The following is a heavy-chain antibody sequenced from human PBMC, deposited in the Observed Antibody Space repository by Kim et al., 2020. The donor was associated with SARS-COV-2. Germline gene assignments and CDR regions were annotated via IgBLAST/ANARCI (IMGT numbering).Heavy chain of an antibody. D-gene: IGHD2-21*01. V-gene: IGHV3-23*01. CDR1: GFTFSTYA. Sequence: GGSLRLSCAASGFTFSTYAMSWVRQAPGKGLEWISFVSAEGGATYYTDSVKGRFTISRDNSKNTLYLQMNSPRAEDTAIYYCPKTSSTFKFPTWGQGTLVTVSS. CDR3: PKTSSTFKFPT. J-gene: IGHJ1*01. CDR2: VSAEGGAT.